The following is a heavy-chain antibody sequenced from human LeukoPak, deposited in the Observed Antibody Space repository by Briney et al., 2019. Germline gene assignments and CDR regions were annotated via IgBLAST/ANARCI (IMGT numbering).Heavy chain of an antibody. D-gene: IGHD3-16*01. Sequence: PGGSLRLSCAASGFTFSSYSMNWVRQAPGKGLEWVSSISSSSSYIYYADSVKGRFTISRDNAKNSLYLQMNSLRAEDTAVYYCARAIYVSLDYYYGMDVWGQGTTVTVSS. CDR1: GFTFSSYS. CDR3: ARAIYVSLDYYYGMDV. J-gene: IGHJ6*02. CDR2: ISSSSSYI. V-gene: IGHV3-21*01.